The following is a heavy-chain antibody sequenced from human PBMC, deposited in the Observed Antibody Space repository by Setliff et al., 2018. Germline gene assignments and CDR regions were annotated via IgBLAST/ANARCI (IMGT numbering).Heavy chain of an antibody. V-gene: IGHV4-59*11. CDR2: IYYSGST. CDR1: GGSISSHY. D-gene: IGHD3-9*01. CDR3: ARVFHYDILTYAFDI. Sequence: SETLSLTCTVSGGSISSHYWSWIRQPPGKGLEWIGSIYYSGSTNYNPSLKSRVTISVDTSKNQFSLKLSSVTAADTAVYYCARVFHYDILTYAFDIWGQGTMVTVPS. J-gene: IGHJ3*02.